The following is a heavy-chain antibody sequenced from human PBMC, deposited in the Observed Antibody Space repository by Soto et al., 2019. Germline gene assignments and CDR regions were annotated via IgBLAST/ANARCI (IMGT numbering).Heavy chain of an antibody. D-gene: IGHD3-10*01. CDR3: ARRERYYGSPGWFDP. J-gene: IGHJ5*01. V-gene: IGHV4-39*01. Sequence: PSETLSLTCSVSGASINNFASYWGWIRQPPGKGLEWIGTVYYNENAYYNPCLRSRVAISVDTAKNQFSLNLRAVTAADTAVYFCARRERYYGSPGWFDPWGQGTLVTVSS. CDR1: GASINNFASY. CDR2: VYYNENA.